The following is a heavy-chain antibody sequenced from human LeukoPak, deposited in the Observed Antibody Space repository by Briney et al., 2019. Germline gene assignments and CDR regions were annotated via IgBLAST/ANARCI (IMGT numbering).Heavy chain of an antibody. J-gene: IGHJ5*02. V-gene: IGHV3-30-3*01. CDR1: GFTFSSYA. CDR2: ISYDGSNK. Sequence: GRSLGLSCAASGFTFSSYAMHWVRQAPGKGLEWVAVISYDGSNKYYADSVKGRFTISRDNSKNTLYLQMNSLRAEDTAVYYCARANEVAGRGVGWFDPWGQGTLVTVSS. D-gene: IGHD6-19*01. CDR3: ARANEVAGRGVGWFDP.